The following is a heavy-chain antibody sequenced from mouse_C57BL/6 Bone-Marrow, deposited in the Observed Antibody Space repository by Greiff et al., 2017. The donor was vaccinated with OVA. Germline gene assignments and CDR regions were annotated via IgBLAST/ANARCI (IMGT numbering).Heavy chain of an antibody. V-gene: IGHV1-72*01. CDR2: IDPNSGGT. CDR3: APDYYGSSDVWFAY. J-gene: IGHJ3*01. Sequence: QVQLQQPGAELVKPGASVKLSCKASGYTFTSYWMHWVKQRPGRGLEWIGRIDPNSGGTKYNEQFKSKATLTVDKPSSTAYLPLSSLTSEDSAIDYYAPDYYGSSDVWFAYWGQGTLVTVSA. D-gene: IGHD1-1*01. CDR1: GYTFTSYW.